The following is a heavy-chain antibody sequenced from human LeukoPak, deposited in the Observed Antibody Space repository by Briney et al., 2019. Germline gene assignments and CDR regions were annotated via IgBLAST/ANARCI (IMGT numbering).Heavy chain of an antibody. D-gene: IGHD6-13*01. CDR3: ARVGHSGIAAPPVVFDY. V-gene: IGHV1-24*01. Sequence: GASVKVSCKVSGYTLTELSMHWVRQAPGKGLEWMGGFDPEDGETIYAQKFQGRVTMTEDTSTDTAYMELSSLRSEDTAVYCCARVGHSGIAAPPVVFDYWGQGTLVTVSS. CDR1: GYTLTELS. J-gene: IGHJ4*02. CDR2: FDPEDGET.